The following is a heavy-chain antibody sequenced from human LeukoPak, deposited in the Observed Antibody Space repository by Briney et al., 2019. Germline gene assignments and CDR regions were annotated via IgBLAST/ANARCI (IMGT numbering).Heavy chain of an antibody. CDR1: GYTFTNYA. CDR2: INAGNGNT. D-gene: IGHD6-19*01. V-gene: IGHV1-3*01. J-gene: IGHJ4*02. Sequence: ASVKVSCKASGYTFTNYAMHWVRQAPGQRLEWMGWINAGNGNTKYSQKFQGRVTITRDTSASTAYMELSSLRSEDTAVYYCARGRINIAVAGTLTYWGQGTLVTVSS. CDR3: ARGRINIAVAGTLTY.